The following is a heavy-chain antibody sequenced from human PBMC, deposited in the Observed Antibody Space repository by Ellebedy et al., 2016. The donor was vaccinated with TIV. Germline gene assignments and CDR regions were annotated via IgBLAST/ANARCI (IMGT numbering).Heavy chain of an antibody. J-gene: IGHJ4*02. CDR3: ARGDYGDKEIDYIDY. D-gene: IGHD4/OR15-4a*01. Sequence: GESLKISXAASGFTFSRCGMHWLRQAPGKGLEWVAVISYDGNIQYHADSVKGRFFISRDNSNRKLFLHMNSLRAEDTAVYFCARGDYGDKEIDYIDYWGQGTLVTVSS. V-gene: IGHV3-30*03. CDR2: ISYDGNIQ. CDR1: GFTFSRCG.